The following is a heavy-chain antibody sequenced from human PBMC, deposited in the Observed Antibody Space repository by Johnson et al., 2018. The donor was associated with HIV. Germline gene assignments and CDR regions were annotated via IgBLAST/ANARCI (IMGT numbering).Heavy chain of an antibody. J-gene: IGHJ3*02. Sequence: QVQLVESGGGVVQPGRSLRLSCSASGFTFNSYVMHWVRPAPGKGLEWVAIISYDGSNKYYADSVKGRFTISRDNSKNTLYLQMSSLRAEDTAGYYCAIQSLRALDIWGQGTRVTASS. D-gene: IGHD5-24*01. V-gene: IGHV3-30-3*01. CDR2: ISYDGSNK. CDR1: GFTFNSYV. CDR3: AIQSLRALDI.